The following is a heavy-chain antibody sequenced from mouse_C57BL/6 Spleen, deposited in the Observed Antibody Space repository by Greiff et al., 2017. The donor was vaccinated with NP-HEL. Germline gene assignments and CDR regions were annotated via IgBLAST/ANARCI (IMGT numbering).Heavy chain of an antibody. J-gene: IGHJ4*01. Sequence: VKLMESGPELVKPGASVKISCKASGYAFSSSWMNWVKQRPGKGLEWIGRIYPGDGDTNYNGKFKGKATLTADKSSSTAYMQLSSLTSEDSAVYFCARFGNSVEAMDYWGQGTSVTVSS. CDR3: ARFGNSVEAMDY. CDR1: GYAFSSSW. V-gene: IGHV1-82*01. CDR2: IYPGDGDT. D-gene: IGHD2-1*01.